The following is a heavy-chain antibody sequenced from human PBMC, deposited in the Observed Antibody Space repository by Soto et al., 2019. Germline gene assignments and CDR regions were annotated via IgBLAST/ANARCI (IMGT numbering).Heavy chain of an antibody. J-gene: IGHJ4*02. D-gene: IGHD6-6*01. Sequence: SVTLPLTCAVSGGSISSGGFCWSWIRQPPGKGLESIGYIYHSGSTYYNPSLKSRVTISVDRSKNQFSLKLSSVTAADTAVYYCAGGIAARPLGYWGQGTLVTVSS. CDR2: IYHSGST. CDR3: AGGIAARPLGY. V-gene: IGHV4-30-2*01. CDR1: GGSISSGGFC.